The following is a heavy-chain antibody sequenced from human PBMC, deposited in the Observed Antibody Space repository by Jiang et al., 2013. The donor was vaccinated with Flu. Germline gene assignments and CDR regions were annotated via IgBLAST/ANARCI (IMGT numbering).Heavy chain of an antibody. V-gene: IGHV1-69*04. CDR2: IIPILGIA. CDR3: ASPYCSSTSCYELGYGMDV. Sequence: GAEVKKPGSSVKVSCKASGGTFSSYAISWVRQAPGQGLEWMGRIIPILGIANYAQKFQGRVTITADKSTSTAYMELSSLRSEDTAVYYCASPYCSSTSCYELGYGMDVWGKGTTVTVSS. D-gene: IGHD2-2*01. J-gene: IGHJ6*04. CDR1: GGTFSSYA.